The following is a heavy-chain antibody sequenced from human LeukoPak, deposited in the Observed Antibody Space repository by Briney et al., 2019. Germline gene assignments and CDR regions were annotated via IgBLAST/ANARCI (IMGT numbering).Heavy chain of an antibody. CDR3: ARGALRTSIDS. Sequence: GGSLRLSCVASGFRISGYSFNWVRQVPGKGLEWVSFISHYSRTTYYADSVKGRFTISRDNTESSVYLQMNSLKAEDTGIYYCARGALRTSIDSWGQGTLVSVSS. J-gene: IGHJ4*02. CDR1: GFRISGYS. D-gene: IGHD3-16*01. CDR2: ISHYSRTT. V-gene: IGHV3-48*04.